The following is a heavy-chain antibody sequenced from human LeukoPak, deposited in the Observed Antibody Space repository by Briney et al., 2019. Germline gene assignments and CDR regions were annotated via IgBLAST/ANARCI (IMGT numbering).Heavy chain of an antibody. CDR2: IYYSGST. D-gene: IGHD3-16*01. Sequence: SETLSLTCTVSGGSISSHYWSWIRQPPGKGLEWIGYIYYSGSTNYNPSLKSRVTISVDTSKNQFSLKLSSVTAADTAVYYCARDLGYYFDYWCQGTLVTVSS. J-gene: IGHJ4*02. CDR1: GGSISSHY. CDR3: ARDLGYYFDY. V-gene: IGHV4-59*11.